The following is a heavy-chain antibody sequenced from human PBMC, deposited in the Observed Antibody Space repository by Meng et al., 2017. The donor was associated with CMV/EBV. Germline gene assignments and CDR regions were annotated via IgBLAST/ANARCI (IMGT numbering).Heavy chain of an antibody. Sequence: ASAKVSCKASGYTFTGYYMHWVRQAPGQGLEWMGWINPNSGGTNYAQKFQGRVTMTRDTSISTAYMELSRLRADDTAVYYCARGPAYDFWSGYYTAFDIWGQGTMVTVSS. D-gene: IGHD3-3*01. CDR2: INPNSGGT. J-gene: IGHJ3*02. V-gene: IGHV1-2*02. CDR3: ARGPAYDFWSGYYTAFDI. CDR1: GYTFTGYY.